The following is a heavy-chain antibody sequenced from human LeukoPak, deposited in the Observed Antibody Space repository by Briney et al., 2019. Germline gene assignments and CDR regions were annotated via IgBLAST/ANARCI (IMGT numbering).Heavy chain of an antibody. V-gene: IGHV4-34*01. D-gene: IGHD3-10*01. J-gene: IGHJ4*02. CDR2: INHSGST. Sequence: SETLSLTCAVYGGSFSGYYWSWIRQPPGKGLEWIGEINHSGSTNYNPSLKSRVTISVDTSKNQFSLKLSSATAADTAVYCCASSGSGSYYPFDYWGQGTLVTVSS. CDR3: ASSGSGSYYPFDY. CDR1: GGSFSGYY.